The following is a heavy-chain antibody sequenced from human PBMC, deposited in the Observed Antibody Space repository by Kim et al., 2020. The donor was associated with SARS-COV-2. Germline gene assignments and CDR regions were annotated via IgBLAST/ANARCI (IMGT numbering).Heavy chain of an antibody. Sequence: ASVKVSCKTSGYTFRDYFIHWLRQAPGQGLEWMGRINPRSGDTKYAQKFQDRVTMTRDTAINTADLDLRGLTSGDTAVYYCARAPDLLRVLYDAFQIWGQ. D-gene: IGHD2-15*01. CDR1: GYTFRDYF. V-gene: IGHV1-2*06. CDR3: ARAPDLLRVLYDAFQI. J-gene: IGHJ3*02. CDR2: INPRSGDT.